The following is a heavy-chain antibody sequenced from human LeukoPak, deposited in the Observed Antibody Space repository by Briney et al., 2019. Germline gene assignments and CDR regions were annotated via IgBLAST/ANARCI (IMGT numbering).Heavy chain of an antibody. CDR3: ARVAGMYSSSWYYFDY. CDR2: ISSSSSYI. V-gene: IGHV3-21*04. Sequence: GGSLRLSCAASGFTFSSYSMNWVRQAPGKGLEWVSSISSSSSYIYYADSVKGRFTISRDNAKNSLYLQMNSLRAEDTAVYYCARVAGMYSSSWYYFDYWGQGTLVTVSS. D-gene: IGHD6-13*01. J-gene: IGHJ4*02. CDR1: GFTFSSYS.